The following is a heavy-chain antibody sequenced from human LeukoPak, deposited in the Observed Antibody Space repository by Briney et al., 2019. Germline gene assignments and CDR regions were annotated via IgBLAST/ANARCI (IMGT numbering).Heavy chain of an antibody. D-gene: IGHD5-12*01. V-gene: IGHV4-61*01. CDR1: GASISSTTYY. CDR3: ARDPLLRLSRGWFDP. CDR2: IYYTGST. J-gene: IGHJ5*02. Sequence: SETLSLTCTVSGASISSTTYYWSWIRQPPGKGLEWIGYIYYTGSTNHNPPLKSRATISVDTSKNQFSLKLSSVTAADTAVYYCARDPLLRLSRGWFDPWGQGTLVTVSS.